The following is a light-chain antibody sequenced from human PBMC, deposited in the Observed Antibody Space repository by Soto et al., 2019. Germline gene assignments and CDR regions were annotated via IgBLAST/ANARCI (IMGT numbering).Light chain of an antibody. V-gene: IGKV3-15*01. CDR1: QSVIDN. CDR2: GAS. Sequence: EIVMTQSPATLSLSPGERATLSCRASQSVIDNLAWYQQKPGQAPRLLVYGASTRATGIPARFSGSGSGTEFTLTISSLQSEDFEVYYCQQYNNWPLTFGGGTKVEIK. J-gene: IGKJ4*01. CDR3: QQYNNWPLT.